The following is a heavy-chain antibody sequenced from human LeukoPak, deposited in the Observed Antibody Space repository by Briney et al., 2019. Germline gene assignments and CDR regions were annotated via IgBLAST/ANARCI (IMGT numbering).Heavy chain of an antibody. V-gene: IGHV4-30-2*01. D-gene: IGHD4-11*01. J-gene: IGHJ5*02. CDR3: ARYSNYLPFDP. CDR1: GGSISSGGYY. CDR2: IYHSGST. Sequence: SETLSLTCTVSGGSISSGGYYWSWIRQPPGKGLEWIGYIYHSGSTYYNPSLKSRVTISVDRSKNQFSLKLSSVTAADTAVYYCARYSNYLPFDPWGQGTLVTVSS.